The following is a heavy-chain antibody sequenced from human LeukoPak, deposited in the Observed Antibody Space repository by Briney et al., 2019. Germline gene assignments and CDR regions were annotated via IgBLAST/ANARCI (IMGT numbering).Heavy chain of an antibody. V-gene: IGHV4-34*01. CDR1: GGSFSGYY. J-gene: IGHJ6*04. Sequence: SETLSLTCAVYGGSFSGYYWSWVRQPPGKGLEGRGEINHSGSTNNNPSLKSRVTISVDTSKNQFSLKLSSVTAADTAVYYCARLSITMVRGVIGYYYYYGMDVWGEGTTVTVSS. CDR2: INHSGST. CDR3: ARLSITMVRGVIGYYYYYGMDV. D-gene: IGHD3-10*01.